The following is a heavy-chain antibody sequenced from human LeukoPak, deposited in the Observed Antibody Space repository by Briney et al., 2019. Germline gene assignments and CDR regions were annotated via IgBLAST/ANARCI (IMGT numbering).Heavy chain of an antibody. CDR2: VGISSGNT. CDR1: GFTFSEYS. CDR3: ARDHRYAFDN. D-gene: IGHD5-12*01. J-gene: IGHJ4*02. V-gene: IGHV3-48*04. Sequence: PGGPLRLSCAASGFTFSEYSMNWVRQAPGKGLEWISYVGISSGNTKYADSVKGRFTISGDSAKNSVFLQMNSLRVEDTAVYYCARDHRYAFDNWGQGTLVTVSS.